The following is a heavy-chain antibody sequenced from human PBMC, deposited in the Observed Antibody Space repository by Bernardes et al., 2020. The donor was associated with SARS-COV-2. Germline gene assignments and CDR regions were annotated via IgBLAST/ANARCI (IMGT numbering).Heavy chain of an antibody. J-gene: IGHJ4*02. V-gene: IGHV5-51*01. CDR3: ARQPSLVRGITAFDS. Sequence: ESLKISCEGFGFDFTNYWIGWVRQMPGKGLEWMGIIYPRDSDTRYSPSFQGQVTISADKSISTAYLQWRSLKSSDTATYYCARQPSLVRGITAFDSWGQGTVVTVSS. CDR2: IYPRDSDT. D-gene: IGHD3-10*01. CDR1: GFDFTNYW.